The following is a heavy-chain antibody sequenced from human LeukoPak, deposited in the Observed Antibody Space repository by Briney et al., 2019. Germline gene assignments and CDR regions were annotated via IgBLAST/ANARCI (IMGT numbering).Heavy chain of an antibody. CDR3: ARVTSSRGAIDI. Sequence: GGSLRLSCAASGFTFISYWMYWVRQAPGKGLVWVSRINSDGGSTTHAESVKGRFTISRDNAKNTLSLQMNSLRAEDTAVYYCARVTSSRGAIDIWGQGTMVTVSS. CDR2: INSDGGST. J-gene: IGHJ3*02. CDR1: GFTFISYW. D-gene: IGHD6-13*01. V-gene: IGHV3-74*01.